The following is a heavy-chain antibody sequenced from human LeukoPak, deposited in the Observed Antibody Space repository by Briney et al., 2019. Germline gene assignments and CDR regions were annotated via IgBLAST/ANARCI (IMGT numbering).Heavy chain of an antibody. CDR1: GFTFSSYW. J-gene: IGHJ3*02. Sequence: PGGSLRLSCAASGFTFSSYWMHWVRQAPGKGLVWVSRINSDGSSTSYADSVKGRFTISRDNAKNTLYLQMNSLRAEDTAVYYCARDPYYYDSSGYYFSPWGAFDIWGQGTMVTVSS. V-gene: IGHV3-74*01. D-gene: IGHD3-22*01. CDR3: ARDPYYYDSSGYYFSPWGAFDI. CDR2: INSDGSST.